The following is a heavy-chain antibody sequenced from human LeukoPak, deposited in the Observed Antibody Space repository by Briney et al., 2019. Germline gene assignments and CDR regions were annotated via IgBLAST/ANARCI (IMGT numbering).Heavy chain of an antibody. CDR3: PRWPVSKTFWSGFDPFDP. V-gene: IGHV4-59*01. CDR2: IYYSGST. Sequence: SETLSLTCTVSGGSISSYYWSWIRQPPGKGLEWIGYIYYSGSTNYNPSLKSRVTISVDTSKNQFSLKLSSVTAADTAVYYCPRWPVSKTFWSGFDPFDPWGQGTLVTVSS. J-gene: IGHJ5*02. D-gene: IGHD3-3*01. CDR1: GGSISSYY.